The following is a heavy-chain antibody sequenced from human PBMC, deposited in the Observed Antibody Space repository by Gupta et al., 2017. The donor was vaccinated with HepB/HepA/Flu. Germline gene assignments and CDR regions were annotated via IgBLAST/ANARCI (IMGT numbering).Heavy chain of an antibody. V-gene: IGHV4-31*11. CDR2: IYYDGRR. J-gene: IGHJ1*01. Sequence: HLLESGPGLVKPSQTLSLTCAVSGGSVNSDAYYWAWIRQLPGKGLEWIGFIYYDGRRSTNPSLKSRVSMSIDTSQNTFSLKLTSVTAADTAVYDGARDLGDYSNNGFVGGGQRTLV. D-gene: IGHD4-11*01. CDR3: ARDLGDYSNNGFVG. CDR1: GGSVNSDAYY.